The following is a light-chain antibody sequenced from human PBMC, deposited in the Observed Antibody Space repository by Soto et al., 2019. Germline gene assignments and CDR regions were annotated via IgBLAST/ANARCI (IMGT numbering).Light chain of an antibody. CDR2: WAS. CDR3: QQYYSTPAFT. Sequence: DIVMTQSPDSLAVSLGERATINCKSSQSVLSSSNNKNYLAWYQQKPGQPPKLLIYWASTRESGVPDRFSGSGSGTDFTITISNLQAEDVAVYYCQQYYSTPAFTFGQGTRLEI. CDR1: QSVLSSSNNKNY. V-gene: IGKV4-1*01. J-gene: IGKJ5*01.